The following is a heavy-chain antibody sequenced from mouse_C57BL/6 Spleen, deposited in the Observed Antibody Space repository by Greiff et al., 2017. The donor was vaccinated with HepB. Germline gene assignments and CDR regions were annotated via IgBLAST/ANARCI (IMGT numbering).Heavy chain of an antibody. Sequence: EVQLQESGPGLVKPSQSLSLTCSVTGYSITSGYYWNWMRQFPGNKLEWMGYISYDGSNNYNPSLKNRISITRDTSKNQFFLKLNSVTTEDTATYYCARGIYDGYYVYYFDYWGQGTTLTVSS. CDR3: ARGIYDGYYVYYFDY. V-gene: IGHV3-6*01. CDR2: ISYDGSN. D-gene: IGHD2-3*01. J-gene: IGHJ2*01. CDR1: GYSITSGYY.